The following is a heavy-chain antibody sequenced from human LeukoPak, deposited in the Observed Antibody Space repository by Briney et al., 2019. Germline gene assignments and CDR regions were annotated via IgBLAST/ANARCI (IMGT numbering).Heavy chain of an antibody. CDR2: INWNGNSI. J-gene: IGHJ4*02. CDR1: GFRLDEYG. CDR3: ARSMGGYFYDPRASDY. Sequence: GGSLRLSCEASGFRLDEYGMNWVRQVPGKGLEWVAGINWNGNSIGYEESVKGRFTISRDNARNSLYLQMNSLRAEDTAVYYCARSMGGYFYDPRASDYWGQGTLVTVSS. D-gene: IGHD2/OR15-2a*01. V-gene: IGHV3-20*04.